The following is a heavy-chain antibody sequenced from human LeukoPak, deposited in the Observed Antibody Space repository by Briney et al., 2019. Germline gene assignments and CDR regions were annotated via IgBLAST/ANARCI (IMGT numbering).Heavy chain of an antibody. J-gene: IGHJ6*02. V-gene: IGHV3-9*01. Sequence: GGSLCLSCAASGLTFDDYAMHWVRQAPGKGLEWVSAISWNSGSIGYADSVKGRFTISRDNAKNSLYLQMTSLRAEDTALYYCAKDAYYDSSGYYSKYYYYYYGMDVWGQGTTVTVSS. CDR3: AKDAYYDSSGYYSKYYYYYYGMDV. D-gene: IGHD3-22*01. CDR2: ISWNSGSI. CDR1: GLTFDDYA.